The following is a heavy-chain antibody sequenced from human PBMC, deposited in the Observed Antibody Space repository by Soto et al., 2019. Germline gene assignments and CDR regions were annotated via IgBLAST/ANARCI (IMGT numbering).Heavy chain of an antibody. D-gene: IGHD2-15*01. Sequence: AETLSLTCTVSVGSISSSSYYWVWIRHPPGKGLEWIGSIYYSGSTYYNPSLKSRVTISVDTSKNQFSLKLSSVAAADTAVYYCARHDAVGKETDGMDVWGQGTTVTVSS. CDR2: IYYSGST. CDR1: VGSISSSSYY. CDR3: ARHDAVGKETDGMDV. V-gene: IGHV4-39*01. J-gene: IGHJ6*02.